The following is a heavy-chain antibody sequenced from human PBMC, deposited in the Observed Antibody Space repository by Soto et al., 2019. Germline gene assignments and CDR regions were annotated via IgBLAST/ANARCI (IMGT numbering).Heavy chain of an antibody. V-gene: IGHV1-2*04. D-gene: IGHD3-3*01. CDR3: ARDRSGTGYDAFDV. Sequence: QVQLVQSGAEVKKPGASVKVSCKASGYTFSDYYIHWVRLAPGQGLEWMGWSNPDSGGARYGPRFQGWVTLTWDTSTTTAFLEMTRLRSNDTAMYFCARDRSGTGYDAFDVWGQGTTVIVSS. J-gene: IGHJ3*01. CDR2: SNPDSGGA. CDR1: GYTFSDYY.